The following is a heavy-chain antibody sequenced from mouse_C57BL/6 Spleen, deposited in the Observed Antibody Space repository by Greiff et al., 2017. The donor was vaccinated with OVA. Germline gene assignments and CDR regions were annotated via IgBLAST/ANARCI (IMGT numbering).Heavy chain of an antibody. J-gene: IGHJ3*01. Sequence: VQLQQPGAELVKPGASVKLSCKASGYTFTSYWMSWVKQRPGQGLEWIGMIHPNSGSTNYNEKFKSKATLTVDKSSSTDYMQLSSLTSEDSAVYYCAYYYGSSYDWFAYWGQGTLVTVSA. D-gene: IGHD1-1*01. V-gene: IGHV1-64*01. CDR3: AYYYGSSYDWFAY. CDR1: GYTFTSYW. CDR2: IHPNSGST.